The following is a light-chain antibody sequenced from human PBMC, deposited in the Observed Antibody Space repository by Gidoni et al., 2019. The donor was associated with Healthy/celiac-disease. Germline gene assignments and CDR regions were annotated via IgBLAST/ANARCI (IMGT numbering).Light chain of an antibody. CDR1: QSVSTS. CDR3: QQRRDWPRT. J-gene: IGKJ1*01. Sequence: PATLSLSPAERATLSCRASQSVSTSLAWYQQKPGQPPRLLIYDASNRATGIPARFSGSGSGTDFTLTISSLEPEDFAVYYCQQRRDWPRTFGQGTKVEIK. V-gene: IGKV3-11*01. CDR2: DAS.